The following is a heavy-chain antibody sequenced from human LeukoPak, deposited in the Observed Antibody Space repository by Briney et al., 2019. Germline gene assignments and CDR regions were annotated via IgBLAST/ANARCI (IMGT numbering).Heavy chain of an antibody. J-gene: IGHJ4*02. V-gene: IGHV1-2*02. CDR2: INPNSGGT. Sequence: EASVKVSCKASGYTFTGYYMHWVRQAPGQGLEWMGWINPNSGGTNYAQKFQGRVTMTRDTSISTAYMELSRLRSDDTAVYYCAREPDIVVVPAAMGCWGQGTLVTVSS. D-gene: IGHD2-2*01. CDR3: AREPDIVVVPAAMGC. CDR1: GYTFTGYY.